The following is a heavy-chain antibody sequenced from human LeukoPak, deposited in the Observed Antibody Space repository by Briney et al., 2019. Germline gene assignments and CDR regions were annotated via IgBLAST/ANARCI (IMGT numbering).Heavy chain of an antibody. V-gene: IGHV4-4*02. Sequence: SETLSLTCAVSGGSISSSNWWSWVRQPPGKGLEWIGEIYHSGSTYYNPSLKSRVTISVDRSKNQFSLKLSSVTAADTAVYYCASLRFGEDFDYWGQGTLVTVSS. CDR3: ASLRFGEDFDY. J-gene: IGHJ4*02. CDR2: IYHSGST. D-gene: IGHD3-10*01. CDR1: GGSISSSNW.